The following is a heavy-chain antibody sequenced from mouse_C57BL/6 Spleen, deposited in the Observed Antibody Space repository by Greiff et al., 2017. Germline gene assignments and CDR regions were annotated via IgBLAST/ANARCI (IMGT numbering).Heavy chain of an antibody. V-gene: IGHV5-4*01. CDR1: GFTFSSYA. CDR2: ISDGGSYT. J-gene: IGHJ4*01. Sequence: EVKLVESGGGLVKPGGSLKLSCAASGFTFSSYAMSWVRQTPEKRLEWVATISDGGSYTYYPDNVKGRFTISRDNAKNNLYLQMSHLKSEDTAMYYCARDRVEDGYYWSMDYWGQGTSVTVSS. D-gene: IGHD2-3*01. CDR3: ARDRVEDGYYWSMDY.